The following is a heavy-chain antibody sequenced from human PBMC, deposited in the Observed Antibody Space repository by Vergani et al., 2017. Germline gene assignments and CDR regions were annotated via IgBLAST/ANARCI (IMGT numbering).Heavy chain of an antibody. J-gene: IGHJ4*02. Sequence: QVQLQESGPGLVKPSETLSLTCAVSGYSISSGYYWGWIRQPPGKGLEWIGSIYHSGSTYYNPSLKSRVTISVDTSKNQFSLKLSSVTAADTAVYYCARGRSHYYDSSGYDDYWGQGTLVTVSS. V-gene: IGHV4-38-2*01. CDR3: ARGRSHYYDSSGYDDY. CDR2: IYHSGST. CDR1: GYSISSGYY. D-gene: IGHD3-22*01.